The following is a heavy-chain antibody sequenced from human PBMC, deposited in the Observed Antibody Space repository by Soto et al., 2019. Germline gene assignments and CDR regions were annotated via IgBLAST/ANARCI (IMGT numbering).Heavy chain of an antibody. CDR2: INPNSGGT. D-gene: IGHD2-2*02. Sequence: QVQLVQSGAEVKKPGASVKVSCKASGYTFTGYYMHWVRQAPGQGLEWMGWINPNSGGTNYAQKFQGWVTMTRDTSISTAYMELSRLRSDDTAVYYCAIGQDRWKDCSSTSCYTGDFDYWGQGTLVTVSS. V-gene: IGHV1-2*04. J-gene: IGHJ4*02. CDR1: GYTFTGYY. CDR3: AIGQDRWKDCSSTSCYTGDFDY.